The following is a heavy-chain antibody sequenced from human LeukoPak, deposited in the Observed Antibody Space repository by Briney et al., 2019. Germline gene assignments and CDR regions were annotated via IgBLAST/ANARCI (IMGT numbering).Heavy chain of an antibody. Sequence: GGSLRLSCAASGFTFGYYDMSWVRQAPGKGLEWVSTITTGGPNTYYADSVKGRFTVSRDDSKNTLYLQMNSLRAEDTAVYYCAKDGGLWVSAHWGDSWGRGTLVTVSS. CDR2: ITTGGPNT. V-gene: IGHV3-23*01. CDR1: GFTFGYYD. CDR3: AKDGGLWVSAHWGDS. D-gene: IGHD7-27*01. J-gene: IGHJ4*02.